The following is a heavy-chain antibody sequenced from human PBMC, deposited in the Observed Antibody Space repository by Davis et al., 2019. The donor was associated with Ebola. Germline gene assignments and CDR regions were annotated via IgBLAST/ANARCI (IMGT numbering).Heavy chain of an antibody. Sequence: ESLKTPRPSSCFTFSPACVPRLRQAPGQSLAWAASIKEDGSEKNYVDSVKGRFTISRDNAENSLYLQMNSLRAEGTAFYNCGNGGFYPGGWGQGTLVTVSS. D-gene: IGHD3-22*01. CDR3: GNGGFYPGG. CDR2: IKEDGSEK. J-gene: IGHJ1*01. V-gene: IGHV3-7*01. CDR1: CFTFSPAC.